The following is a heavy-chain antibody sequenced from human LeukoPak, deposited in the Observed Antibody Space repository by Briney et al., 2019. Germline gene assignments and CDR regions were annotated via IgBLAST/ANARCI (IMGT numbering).Heavy chain of an antibody. Sequence: PSETLSLTCAVNGGSFSGYYWSWIRQPPGKGLEWIGSIYYSGSTYYNPSLKSRVTISVDTSKNQFSLKLSSVTAADTAVYYCARQTIYSYGYDYWGQGTLVTVSS. V-gene: IGHV4-34*01. J-gene: IGHJ4*02. CDR2: IYYSGST. D-gene: IGHD5-18*01. CDR3: ARQTIYSYGYDY. CDR1: GGSFSGYY.